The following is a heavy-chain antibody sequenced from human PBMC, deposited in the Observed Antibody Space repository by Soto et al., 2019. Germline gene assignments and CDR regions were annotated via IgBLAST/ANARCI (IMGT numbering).Heavy chain of an antibody. Sequence: EVQLVESGGGLVQPGGSLRLSCAASGFTFSSYWMSWVRQAPGKGLEWVANIKQDGSEKYYVDSVKGRFTISRDNAKNSRYLQMNSLRAEDTAVYYCARDVGSCFSTSCYPDYYYGMDVWGQGTTVTVSS. V-gene: IGHV3-7*01. D-gene: IGHD2-2*01. CDR2: IKQDGSEK. CDR1: GFTFSSYW. J-gene: IGHJ6*02. CDR3: ARDVGSCFSTSCYPDYYYGMDV.